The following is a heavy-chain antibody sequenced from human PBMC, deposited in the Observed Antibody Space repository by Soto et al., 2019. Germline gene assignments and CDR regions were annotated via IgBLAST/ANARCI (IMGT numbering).Heavy chain of an antibody. D-gene: IGHD6-19*01. Sequence: QVQLVESGGGVVQPGRSLRLSCADSGFTFSSYGMHWVRQAPGKGLEWVAVISYDGSNKYYADSVKGRFTISRDNSKNTLYLQLNSLRAEDTAVYYCAISSSGWYPLDYWGQGTLVTVSS. CDR2: ISYDGSNK. CDR3: AISSSGWYPLDY. CDR1: GFTFSSYG. J-gene: IGHJ4*02. V-gene: IGHV3-30*03.